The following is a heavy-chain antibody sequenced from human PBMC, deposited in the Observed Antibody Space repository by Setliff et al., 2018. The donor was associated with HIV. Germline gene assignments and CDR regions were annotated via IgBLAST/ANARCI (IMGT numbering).Heavy chain of an antibody. Sequence: SSETLSLTCTVSGGSISSYYWSWIRQPPGKGLEWIGSIYYSGNTYYNPSLKSRVTISGDTSKKQFSLKLRAVTAADSAVYYCARQGRPGDFDSWGQGTLGTASS. CDR2: IYYSGNT. CDR1: GGSISSYY. D-gene: IGHD7-27*01. V-gene: IGHV4-39*01. J-gene: IGHJ4*02. CDR3: ARQGRPGDFDS.